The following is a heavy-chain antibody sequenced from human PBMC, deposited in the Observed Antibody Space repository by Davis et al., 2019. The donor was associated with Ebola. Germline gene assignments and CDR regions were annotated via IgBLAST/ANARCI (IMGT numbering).Heavy chain of an antibody. Sequence: VKVSCKASGYTFTGYYMHWVRQAPGQGLEWMGWINPNSGGTNYAQKFQGWVTMTRDTSISTAYMELSRLRSDDTAVYYCAIGLGYCSSTSCSTDPPAFDIWGQGTMVTVSS. V-gene: IGHV1-2*04. J-gene: IGHJ3*02. CDR3: AIGLGYCSSTSCSTDPPAFDI. CDR2: INPNSGGT. CDR1: GYTFTGYY. D-gene: IGHD2-2*01.